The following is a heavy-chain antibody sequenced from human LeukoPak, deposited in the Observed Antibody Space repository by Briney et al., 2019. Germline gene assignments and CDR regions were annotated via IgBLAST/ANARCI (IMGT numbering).Heavy chain of an antibody. V-gene: IGHV4-59*01. D-gene: IGHD5-18*01. CDR1: GGSISSYY. Sequence: SETLSLTCTVSGGSISSYYWSWIRQPPGKGLEWIGYIYYSGSTNYNPSLKSRVTISVDTSKNQSSLKLSSVTAADTAVYYCARDAPRGYSYLNWFDPWGQGTLVTVSS. J-gene: IGHJ5*02. CDR2: IYYSGST. CDR3: ARDAPRGYSYLNWFDP.